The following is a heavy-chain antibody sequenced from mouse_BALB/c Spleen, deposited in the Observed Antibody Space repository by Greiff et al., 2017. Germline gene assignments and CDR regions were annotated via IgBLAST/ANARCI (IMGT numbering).Heavy chain of an antibody. J-gene: IGHJ4*01. Sequence: LKQPGSELVRPGASVKLSCKASGYTFTSYWMHWVKQRPGQGLEWIGNIYPGSGSTNYDEKFKSKATLTVDTSSSTAYMQLSSLTSEDSAVYYCTRLYYYGISYYAMDYWGQGTSVTVSS. CDR2: IYPGSGST. CDR1: GYTFTSYW. D-gene: IGHD1-1*01. CDR3: TRLYYYGISYYAMDY. V-gene: IGHV1S22*01.